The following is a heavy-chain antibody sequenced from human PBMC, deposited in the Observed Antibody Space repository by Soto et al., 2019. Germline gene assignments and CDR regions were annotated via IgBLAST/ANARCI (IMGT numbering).Heavy chain of an antibody. Sequence: GASVKVSCKASGGTFSSYAISWVRQAPGQGLEWMGGIIPIFGTANYAQKFQGRVTITADESTSTAYMELSSLRSEDTAVYYCARWYNWNYNDAFDIWGQGTMVTVSS. CDR1: GGTFSSYA. V-gene: IGHV1-69*13. J-gene: IGHJ3*02. CDR2: IIPIFGTA. CDR3: ARWYNWNYNDAFDI. D-gene: IGHD1-7*01.